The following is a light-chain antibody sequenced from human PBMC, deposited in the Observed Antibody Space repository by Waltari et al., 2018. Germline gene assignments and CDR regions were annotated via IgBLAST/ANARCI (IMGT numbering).Light chain of an antibody. CDR2: QDN. Sequence: SYELIQPPSVSVSPGQTASITCSGDKLGDTYACWYQHKPGQSPVLVIYQDNKRPSGIPERFSGSNSGNTATLTISGTQTMDEADYYCQAWDSDTDVVFGGGTKLTVL. V-gene: IGLV3-1*01. CDR3: QAWDSDTDVV. J-gene: IGLJ2*01. CDR1: KLGDTY.